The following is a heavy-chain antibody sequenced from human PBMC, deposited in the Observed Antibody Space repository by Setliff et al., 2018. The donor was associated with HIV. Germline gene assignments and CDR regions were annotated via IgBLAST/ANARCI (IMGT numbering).Heavy chain of an antibody. CDR1: GFTFSSYA. V-gene: IGHV3-30*04. Sequence: HPGGSLRLSCAASGFTFSSYAMQWVRQAPGKGLEWVAVISSDGSNEYYADSVKGRFTISRDNSKNTLYVQMNSLRAEDTAVYYCAKDGQRVGYGSDFDYWGQGTLVTVSS. D-gene: IGHD6-25*01. CDR3: AKDGQRVGYGSDFDY. CDR2: ISSDGSNE. J-gene: IGHJ4*02.